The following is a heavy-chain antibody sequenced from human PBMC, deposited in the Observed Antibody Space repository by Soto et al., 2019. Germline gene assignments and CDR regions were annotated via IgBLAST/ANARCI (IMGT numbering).Heavy chain of an antibody. J-gene: IGHJ5*02. V-gene: IGHV4-34*01. CDR1: GGSFSGYY. CDR2: INHSGST. CDR3: ARGGGNYDYIWGSYRQKGWFDP. Sequence: SETLSLTCAVYGGSFSGYYWSWIRQPPGKGLEWIGEINHSGSTNYNPSFKSRVTISVDTSKNQFSLKLSSVTAADTAVYYCARGGGNYDYIWGSYRQKGWFDPWGQGTLVTVSS. D-gene: IGHD3-16*02.